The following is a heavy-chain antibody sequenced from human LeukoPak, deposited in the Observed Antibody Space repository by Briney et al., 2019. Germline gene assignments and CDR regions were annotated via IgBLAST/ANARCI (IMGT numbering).Heavy chain of an antibody. CDR2: FSGSGGST. CDR3: AKRRDGYFGD. D-gene: IGHD5-24*01. J-gene: IGHJ4*02. Sequence: GGSLRLSCAASGFTFSSYGMSWVRQPPGKGLEWVSGFSGSGGSTYYADSVKGRFTISRDNSKNTLYLQMNSLRAEDTAVYYCAKRRDGYFGDWGQGTLVTVSS. V-gene: IGHV3-23*01. CDR1: GFTFSSYG.